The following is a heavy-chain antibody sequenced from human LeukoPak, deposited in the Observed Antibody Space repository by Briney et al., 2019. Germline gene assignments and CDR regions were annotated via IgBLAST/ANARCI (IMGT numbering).Heavy chain of an antibody. V-gene: IGHV4-59*01. CDR1: GGSISGYY. J-gene: IGHJ6*03. Sequence: SETLSLTCTVSGGSISGYYWSWVRQPPGKGLEWIGYIYYSGSTNYNPSLKSRVTISVDTSKNQFSLKLSSVTAADTAVYYCAREGNYYYYMDVWGKGTTVTVSS. D-gene: IGHD3-10*01. CDR2: IYYSGST. CDR3: AREGNYYYYMDV.